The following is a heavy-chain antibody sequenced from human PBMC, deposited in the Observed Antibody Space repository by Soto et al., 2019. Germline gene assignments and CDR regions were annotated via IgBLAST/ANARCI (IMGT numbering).Heavy chain of an antibody. D-gene: IGHD1-26*01. CDR2: VYYTGGT. CDR1: SGPSSSHN. Sequence: QVHVQQSGPGLVKPSETLSLSCTVSSGPSSSHNWGWIRQPPGRGLEWIGYVYYTGGTSYNPSLKSRVTISADTSTNHISLTLSSVTAAVTAVYYCVRQGIDYLHGLVDVWGQGTTVSVSS. J-gene: IGHJ6*02. CDR3: VRQGIDYLHGLVDV. V-gene: IGHV4-59*08.